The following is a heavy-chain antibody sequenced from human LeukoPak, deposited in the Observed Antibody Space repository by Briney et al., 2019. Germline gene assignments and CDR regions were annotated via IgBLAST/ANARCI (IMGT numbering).Heavy chain of an antibody. D-gene: IGHD3-10*01. CDR3: VRERILGGKYSFDF. CDR1: GGSICISDYY. J-gene: IGHJ4*02. CDR2: IYFRGST. V-gene: IGHV4-61*02. Sequence: PSQTLSLTCTVSGGSICISDYYWSWIRQPAGKGLEWIGRIYFRGSTNYSPSLRSRVTISVDTSKNQFSLKLASVTVADAAIYYCVRERILGGKYSFDFWGQGALVTVSS.